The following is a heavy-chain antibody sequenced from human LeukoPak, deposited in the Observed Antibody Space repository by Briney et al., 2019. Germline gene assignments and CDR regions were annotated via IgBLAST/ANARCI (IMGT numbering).Heavy chain of an antibody. CDR3: ARDLWGHGVAGTGY. CDR1: GYTFTGYY. CDR2: INPNSGGT. Sequence: ASVKVSCKASGYTFTGYYMHWVRQAPGQGLEWMGWINPNSGGTNYAQKFQGRVTMTRDTSISTAYMELSRPRSDDTAVYYCARDLWGHGVAGTGYWGQGTLVTVSS. D-gene: IGHD6-19*01. V-gene: IGHV1-2*02. J-gene: IGHJ4*02.